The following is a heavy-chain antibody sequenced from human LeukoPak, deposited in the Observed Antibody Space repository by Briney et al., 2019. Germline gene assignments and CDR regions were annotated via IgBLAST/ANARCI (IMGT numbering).Heavy chain of an antibody. CDR3: AREVPNSSEPFDY. CDR1: GTTFSDYY. D-gene: IGHD2/OR15-2a*01. Sequence: GGSLRLSCAASGTTFSDYYMSWIRQAPGKGLEWVSYISSSGSTIYYADSVKGRFTISRDNAKNSLYLQMNSLRAEDTAVYYCAREVPNSSEPFDYWGQGTLVTVSS. CDR2: ISSSGSTI. V-gene: IGHV3-11*04. J-gene: IGHJ4*02.